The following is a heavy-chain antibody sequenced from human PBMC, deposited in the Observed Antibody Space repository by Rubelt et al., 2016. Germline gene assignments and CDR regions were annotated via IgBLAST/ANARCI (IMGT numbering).Heavy chain of an antibody. Sequence: EVQLVESGGGLVQPGGSLRLSCAASGFTFSSYSMNWVRQAPGKGLEWVSYISSSSSTIYYADSVKGRFTSARNKAKNSLYLQMNSLRYDDTAVYYCATQGYCSSTSCYGAYWGQGTLVTVSS. J-gene: IGHJ4*02. D-gene: IGHD2-2*01. CDR3: ATQGYCSSTSCYGAY. CDR2: ISSSSSTI. CDR1: GFTFSSYS. V-gene: IGHV3-48*02.